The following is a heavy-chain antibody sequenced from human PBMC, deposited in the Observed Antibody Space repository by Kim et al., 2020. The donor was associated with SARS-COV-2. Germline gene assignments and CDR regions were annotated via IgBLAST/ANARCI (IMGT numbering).Heavy chain of an antibody. CDR1: GDSVSSNSAA. V-gene: IGHV6-1*01. Sequence: SQTLSLTCAISGDSVSSNSAAWNWIRQSPSRGLEWLGRTYYRSKWYNDYAVSVKSRITINPDTSKNQFSLQLNSVTPEDTAVYYCARGFGELLPDYYYYYGMDVWGQGTTVTVSS. D-gene: IGHD3-10*01. CDR3: ARGFGELLPDYYYYYGMDV. CDR2: TYYRSKWYN. J-gene: IGHJ6*02.